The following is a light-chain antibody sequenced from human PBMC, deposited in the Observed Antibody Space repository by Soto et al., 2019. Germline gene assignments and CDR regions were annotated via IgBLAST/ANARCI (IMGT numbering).Light chain of an antibody. CDR2: DTS. CDR1: QSVSSTY. CDR3: QQYNDWRLIS. V-gene: IGKV3-15*01. Sequence: EIVLTQSPGTLSLSPGERATLSCRASQSVSSTYLAWYQQKPGRAPRLLIYDTSTRATDIPARFSGSGSATEFTLTISRLQSEDFAVYFCQQYNDWRLISFGQGTRLEIK. J-gene: IGKJ5*01.